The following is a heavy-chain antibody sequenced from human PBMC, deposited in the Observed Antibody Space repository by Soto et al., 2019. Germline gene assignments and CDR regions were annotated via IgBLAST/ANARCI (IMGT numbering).Heavy chain of an antibody. V-gene: IGHV3-30-3*01. J-gene: IGHJ1*01. CDR1: GFTFSSYA. D-gene: IGHD1-26*01. CDR2: ISYDGSNK. CDR3: ARDGSYSSAEYFQH. Sequence: QVQLVESGGGVVQPGRSLRLSCAASGFTFSSYAMHWVRQAPGKGLEWVAVISYDGSNKYYADSVKGRFTIPRDNSKNTLYLQMNSLRAEDTAVYYCARDGSYSSAEYFQHWGQGTLVTVSS.